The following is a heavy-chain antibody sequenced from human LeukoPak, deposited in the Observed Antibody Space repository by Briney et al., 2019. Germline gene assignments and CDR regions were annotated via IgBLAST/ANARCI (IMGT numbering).Heavy chain of an antibody. CDR3: ARDRRWLQGHYYYYMDV. V-gene: IGHV1-18*01. J-gene: IGHJ6*03. D-gene: IGHD5-24*01. CDR2: ISAYNDDT. CDR1: GYTFTSYG. Sequence: GASVKVSCKASGYTFTSYGISWVRQAPGQGLEWMGWISAYNDDTNYTQKLQDRVTMTTDTSTSTAYMELRSLRSDDTAVYYCARDRRWLQGHYYYYMDVWGKGTTVTVSS.